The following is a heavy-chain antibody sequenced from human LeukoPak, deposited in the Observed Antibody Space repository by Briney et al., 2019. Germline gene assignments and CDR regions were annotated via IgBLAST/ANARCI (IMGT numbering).Heavy chain of an antibody. CDR2: ISSSSSTI. V-gene: IGHV3-11*04. J-gene: IGHJ3*02. CDR1: GFTFSDYY. Sequence: GGSLRLSCAASGFTFSDYYMSWIRQAPGKGLEWVSYISSSSSTIYYADSVKGRFTISRDNAKNSLYLQMNSLRAEDTAVYYCARVSPSKNAFDIWGQGTMVTVSS. D-gene: IGHD4-11*01. CDR3: ARVSPSKNAFDI.